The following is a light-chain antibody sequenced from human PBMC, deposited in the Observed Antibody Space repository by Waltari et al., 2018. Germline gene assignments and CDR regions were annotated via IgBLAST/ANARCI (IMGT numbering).Light chain of an antibody. V-gene: IGKV1-33*01. J-gene: IGKJ4*01. CDR2: DAS. CDR3: QQFDTLPLT. CDR1: QAITNY. Sequence: DIQMTQSPSSLSASVGDRLTITCQACQAITNYLNWYQQKPGQAPNLLISDASNLEVGVPSRFSVSGSGTHFTFTINSLQPEDIASYYCQQFDTLPLTFGGGTKVEIK.